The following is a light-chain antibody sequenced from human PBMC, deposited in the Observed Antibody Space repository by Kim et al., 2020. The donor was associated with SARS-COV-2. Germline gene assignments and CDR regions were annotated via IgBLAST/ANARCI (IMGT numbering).Light chain of an antibody. CDR1: QSVSSSY. V-gene: IGKV3-20*01. CDR3: QQYGSSPYS. Sequence: LSPGERATLTCRASQSVSSSYLAWYQQKPGQAPRLLIYGASSRATGIPDRFSGSGSGTDFTLTISRLEPEDFAVYYCQQYGSSPYSFGQGTKLEI. J-gene: IGKJ2*03. CDR2: GAS.